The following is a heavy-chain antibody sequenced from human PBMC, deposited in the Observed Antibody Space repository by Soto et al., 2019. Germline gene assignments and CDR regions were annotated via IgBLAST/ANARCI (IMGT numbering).Heavy chain of an antibody. V-gene: IGHV3-30-3*01. CDR1: EGNISSYG. CDR3: ASSWVVVSAHLDY. D-gene: IGHD2-21*02. Sequence: GGSKRHPKAAAEGNISSYGRHCIRQTPGKGLEWVAVISYDGSNKYYADSVKGRFTISRDNSKNTLYLQMNSLRAEDTAVYHCASSWVVVSAHLDYWGQGTLVTVSS. CDR2: ISYDGSNK. J-gene: IGHJ4*02.